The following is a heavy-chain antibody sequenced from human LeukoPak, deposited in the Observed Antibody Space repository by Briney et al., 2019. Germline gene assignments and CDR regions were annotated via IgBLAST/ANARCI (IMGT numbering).Heavy chain of an antibody. Sequence: PGGSLRLSCAASGFTFSSYTMNWVRQAPGKGLERVSSISGSSGCTYYEDSVKGRFAISRDNTKNSLYLQMNSLRAEDTAVYYFPTDLGIGYRYGPPRMDDWGQGTTVTVSS. CDR2: ISGSSGCT. J-gene: IGHJ6*02. D-gene: IGHD5-18*01. CDR3: PTDLGIGYRYGPPRMDD. CDR1: GFTFSSYT. V-gene: IGHV3-21*04.